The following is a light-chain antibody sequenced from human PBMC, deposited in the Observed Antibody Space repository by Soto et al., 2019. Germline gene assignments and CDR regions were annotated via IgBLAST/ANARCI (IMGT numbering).Light chain of an antibody. Sequence: DIQMTQSPSSLSASVGDRVTITCRASQGISNYLAWYQQKPGKVPKLLIYAASTLQSGVPSRFSDSGSGTDFTLTISSLQPEDVATYYCQKYNSVQRTFGQGTKVEIK. CDR3: QKYNSVQRT. CDR1: QGISNY. V-gene: IGKV1-27*01. CDR2: AAS. J-gene: IGKJ1*01.